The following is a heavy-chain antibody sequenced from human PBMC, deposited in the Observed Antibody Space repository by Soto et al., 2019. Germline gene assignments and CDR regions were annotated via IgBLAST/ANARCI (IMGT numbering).Heavy chain of an antibody. CDR1: GGTFSSYA. CDR3: ASLKYSSSSGPYRGSYFDY. V-gene: IGHV1-69*13. J-gene: IGHJ4*02. CDR2: IIPIFGTA. D-gene: IGHD6-6*01. Sequence: GASVKVSCKASGGTFSSYAIRWVRQAPGQGLEWMGGIIPIFGTANYAQKFQGRVTITADESTSTAYMELSRRRSEDTGVYYCASLKYSSSSGPYRGSYFDYWGQGTLVTVSS.